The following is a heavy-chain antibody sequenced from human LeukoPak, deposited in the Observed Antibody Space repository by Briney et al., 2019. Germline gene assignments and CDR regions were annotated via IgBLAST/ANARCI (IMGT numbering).Heavy chain of an antibody. D-gene: IGHD1-26*01. V-gene: IGHV3-30*03. CDR1: GFTFSSYG. Sequence: GGSLRLSCAASGFTFSSYGMHWVRQAPGRGLEWVAVISSDGTIKYYADSVKGRFTISRDNSKNTLYLQTNSLRVEDTAVYYCVREVVGAIYFDYWGQGALVTASS. J-gene: IGHJ4*02. CDR3: VREVVGAIYFDY. CDR2: ISSDGTIK.